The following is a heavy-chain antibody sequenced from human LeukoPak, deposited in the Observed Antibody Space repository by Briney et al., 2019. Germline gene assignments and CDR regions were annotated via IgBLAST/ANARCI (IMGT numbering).Heavy chain of an antibody. Sequence: ASVKVSCKAFGYTFPGYFMHWVRQAPGQGLEWMGIINPTGGSTTYAQKFQGRVTMTRDTSTSTVYMKLSSLRSDDTAVYYCARTAARRFDYWGQGTLVTVSS. J-gene: IGHJ4*02. CDR3: ARTAARRFDY. V-gene: IGHV1-46*01. CDR2: INPTGGST. CDR1: GYTFPGYF. D-gene: IGHD6-6*01.